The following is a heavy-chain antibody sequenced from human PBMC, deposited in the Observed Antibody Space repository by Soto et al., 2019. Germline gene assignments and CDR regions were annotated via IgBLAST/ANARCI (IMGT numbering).Heavy chain of an antibody. Sequence: EVQLLESGGGLIQPGGSLRLSCAASGFTFSSYSMCWVRQAPGKGLEWVSGIVASGDSTYYANSVKGRFTISRDNSKNTLYLQMNSLRAEDTALYYCAKDLSSGWTSWGQGILVTVSS. D-gene: IGHD6-19*01. J-gene: IGHJ4*02. CDR2: IVASGDST. CDR3: AKDLSSGWTS. CDR1: GFTFSSYS. V-gene: IGHV3-23*01.